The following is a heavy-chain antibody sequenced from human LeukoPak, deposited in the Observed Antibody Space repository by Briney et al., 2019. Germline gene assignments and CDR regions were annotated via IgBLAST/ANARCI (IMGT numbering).Heavy chain of an antibody. CDR2: ISTTSTYT. CDR3: AREDKWYFDF. V-gene: IGHV3-11*05. Sequence: GGSLRLSCSASGFTFSDYYMSWIRQAPGKGLEWVSKISTTSTYTNYADSVKGRFTISRDNAKNSLYLQMNSLRVEDTAVYYCAREDKWYFDFWGRGTLVTVSS. CDR1: GFTFSDYY. J-gene: IGHJ2*01.